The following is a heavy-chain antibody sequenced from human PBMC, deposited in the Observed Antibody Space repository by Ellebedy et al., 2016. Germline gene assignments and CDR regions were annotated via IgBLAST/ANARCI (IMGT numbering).Heavy chain of an antibody. Sequence: ASVKVSCKASGYIFTGYFMHWVRQAPGQGIEWMAWINPNSGGTKYAQQFQGRVTLTRDTSINTAYMELSSLRSDDTAVYYCTRGFSIAVAGNWFDPWGQGTLVTVSS. CDR3: TRGFSIAVAGNWFDP. D-gene: IGHD6-19*01. CDR1: GYIFTGYF. V-gene: IGHV1-2*02. J-gene: IGHJ5*02. CDR2: INPNSGGT.